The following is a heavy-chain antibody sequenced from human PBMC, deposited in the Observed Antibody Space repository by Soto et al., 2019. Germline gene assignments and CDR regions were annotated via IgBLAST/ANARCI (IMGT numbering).Heavy chain of an antibody. D-gene: IGHD6-19*01. J-gene: IGHJ1*01. CDR1: GFTFSSYA. V-gene: IGHV3-30-3*01. CDR3: ARESEQWLNNRAEYFQY. Sequence: QVQLVESGGGVVQPGRSLRLSYAASGFTFSSYAMHWVRQAPGKGLEWVAVISYDGCNKYYADSVKGRFTISRDNSKNTLYVQMNSLRAEDTAVYYCARESEQWLNNRAEYFQYWGQGTLVTVSS. CDR2: ISYDGCNK.